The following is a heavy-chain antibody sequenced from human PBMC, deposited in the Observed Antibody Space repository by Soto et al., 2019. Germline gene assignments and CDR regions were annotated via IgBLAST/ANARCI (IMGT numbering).Heavy chain of an antibody. V-gene: IGHV3-9*01. CDR3: AKGDTRDY. CDR1: GFTFDSFA. J-gene: IGHJ4*02. D-gene: IGHD5-18*01. CDR2: ISWNSATI. Sequence: DVELVESGGGLVQPGRSLRLSCAASGFTFDSFAMQWIRQVPGKGLEWVSSISWNSATIAYADSVKGRFTISRDNANNVVYLQMNSLRAEDTAFYYCAKGDTRDYWGQGTLVTVSS.